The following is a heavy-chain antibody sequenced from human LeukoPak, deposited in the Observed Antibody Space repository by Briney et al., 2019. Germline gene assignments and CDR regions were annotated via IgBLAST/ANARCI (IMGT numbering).Heavy chain of an antibody. CDR2: IDFDGTTT. V-gene: IGHV3-74*01. D-gene: IGHD3-22*01. CDR3: AKESLVVIESYFDN. Sequence: GGSLRLSCAASGFTLNNHWMHWVRQAPGKGLVWVAHIDFDGTTTTYADSEKGRFTISRDNANNTLYLYMNSLRAEDTAEYFCAKESLVVIESYFDNWGQGTLVTVSS. CDR1: GFTLNNHW. J-gene: IGHJ4*02.